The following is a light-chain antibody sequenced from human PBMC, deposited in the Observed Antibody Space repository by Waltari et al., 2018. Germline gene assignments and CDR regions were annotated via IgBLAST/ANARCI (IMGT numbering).Light chain of an antibody. V-gene: IGLV1-44*01. CDR1: SPNIGSNY. J-gene: IGLJ2*01. Sequence: QSMLTQPPSASGTPGQRVTISCSGSSPNIGSNYVNWYQQLPGTDPKLLIYGNNQRPSGVPDRFSGSKSDTSASLAISGLQSEDEAEYHCAAWDDSLNGVIFGGGTKLTVL. CDR3: AAWDDSLNGVI. CDR2: GNN.